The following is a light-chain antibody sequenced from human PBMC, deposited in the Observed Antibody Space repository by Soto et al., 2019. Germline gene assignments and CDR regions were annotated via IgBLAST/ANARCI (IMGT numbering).Light chain of an antibody. V-gene: IGLV2-14*01. J-gene: IGLJ1*01. Sequence: QSVLTQPASLSGSPGQSITISCTGTSSDVGGYNYVSWYQQHPGKAPKLMIYDVSNRPSGVSNRFSGSKSGNTASLTISGLQAEDEADYYCSSYPSSKDVFGTGTKVTVL. CDR1: SSDVGGYNY. CDR3: SSYPSSKDV. CDR2: DVS.